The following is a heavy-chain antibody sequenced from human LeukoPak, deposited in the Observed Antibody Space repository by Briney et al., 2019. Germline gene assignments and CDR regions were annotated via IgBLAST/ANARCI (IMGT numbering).Heavy chain of an antibody. CDR1: GYTFTSYY. CDR2: INPSGGST. D-gene: IGHD6-13*01. Sequence: ASVKVSCKASGYTFTSYYMHWVRQAPGQGLEWMGIINPSGGSTSYAQKFQGRVTMTRDMSTSTVYMELSSLRSEDTAVYYCARGIAAAGTGYYYYYYMDVWGKGTTVTVSS. CDR3: ARGIAAAGTGYYYYYYMDV. J-gene: IGHJ6*03. V-gene: IGHV1-46*01.